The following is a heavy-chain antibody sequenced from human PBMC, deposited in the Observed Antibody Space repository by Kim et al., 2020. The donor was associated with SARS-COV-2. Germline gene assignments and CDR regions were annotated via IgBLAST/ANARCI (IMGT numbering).Heavy chain of an antibody. CDR1: GFTFSSYE. D-gene: IGHD3-10*01. J-gene: IGHJ4*02. CDR3: ASGRGSATYYMGACDY. V-gene: IGHV3-48*03. Sequence: GGSLRLSCAASGFTFSSYEMNWVRQAPGKGLEWVAYISNSGNTIYYADSVKGRFTISRGNAKNSLYLQMNSLRSEDTAVYYCASGRGSATYYMGACDYWGQGTVVTVSS. CDR2: ISNSGNTI.